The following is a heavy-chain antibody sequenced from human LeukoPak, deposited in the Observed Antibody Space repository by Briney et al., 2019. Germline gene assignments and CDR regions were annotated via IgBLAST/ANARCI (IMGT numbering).Heavy chain of an antibody. J-gene: IGHJ4*02. D-gene: IGHD3-22*01. CDR2: ISGSGGST. V-gene: IGHV3-23*01. CDR3: AKATTLVEYCYDSSGYYAWDYFDY. Sequence: GGSLRLSCAASGFTFSNYAMSWVRQAPGKGLEWVSAISGSGGSTYYADSVKGRFTISRDNSKNTLYLQMNSLRAEDTAVYYCAKATTLVEYCYDSSGYYAWDYFDYWGQGTLVTVSS. CDR1: GFTFSNYA.